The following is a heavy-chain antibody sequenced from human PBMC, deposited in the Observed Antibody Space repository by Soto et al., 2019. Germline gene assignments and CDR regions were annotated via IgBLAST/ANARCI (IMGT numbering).Heavy chain of an antibody. Sequence: ASVKVSCKASGYTFTSYYMHWVRQAPGQGLEWMGIINPSGGSTSYAQKFQGRVTMTGDTSTSTVYMELSSLRSEDTAVYYCARAPYYYGSGSPTFDYWGQGTLVTVSS. D-gene: IGHD3-10*01. CDR3: ARAPYYYGSGSPTFDY. CDR2: INPSGGST. V-gene: IGHV1-46*03. J-gene: IGHJ4*02. CDR1: GYTFTSYY.